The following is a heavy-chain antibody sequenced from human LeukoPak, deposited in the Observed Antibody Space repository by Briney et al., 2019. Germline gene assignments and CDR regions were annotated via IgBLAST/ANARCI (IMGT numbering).Heavy chain of an antibody. Sequence: PSETLSLTCTVSGGSISSGGYYWSWIRQHPGKGLEWIGYIYYSGSTYYNPSLKSRVTISVDTSKNQFSLKLSSVTAADTAVYYCASSLIGCCSGGSCYGGFYFDYWGQGTLVTVSS. D-gene: IGHD2-15*01. J-gene: IGHJ4*02. CDR3: ASSLIGCCSGGSCYGGFYFDY. CDR2: IYYSGST. V-gene: IGHV4-31*03. CDR1: GGSISSGGYY.